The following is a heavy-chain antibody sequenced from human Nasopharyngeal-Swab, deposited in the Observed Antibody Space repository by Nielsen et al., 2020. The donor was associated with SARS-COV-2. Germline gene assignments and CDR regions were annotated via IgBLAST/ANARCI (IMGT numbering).Heavy chain of an antibody. D-gene: IGHD2-2*01. V-gene: IGHV4-30-4*01. CDR3: ARDDVYCSSTSCYRAPLNY. J-gene: IGHJ4*02. CDR2: IYYSGST. Sequence: WIRQPPGKGLEWIGYIYYSGSTYYNPSLKSRVTISVDTSKNQFSLKLSSVTAADTAVYYCARDDVYCSSTSCYRAPLNYWGLGTLVTVSS.